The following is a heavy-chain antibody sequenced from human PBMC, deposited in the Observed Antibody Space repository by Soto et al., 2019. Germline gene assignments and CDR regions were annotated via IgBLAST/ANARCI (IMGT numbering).Heavy chain of an antibody. V-gene: IGHV3-23*01. Sequence: PGRSLRLSCAVSGFTFSSHAISWVRQAPGKGLEWVSAISASGSDTFYADSLKGRFSTSRDNSRNTLYLQMNSLSVDDTAVYFCTKDPIVGGTVTAWGQGTLVTVSS. CDR3: TKDPIVGGTVTA. CDR2: ISASGSDT. CDR1: GFTFSSHA. D-gene: IGHD1-26*01. J-gene: IGHJ5*02.